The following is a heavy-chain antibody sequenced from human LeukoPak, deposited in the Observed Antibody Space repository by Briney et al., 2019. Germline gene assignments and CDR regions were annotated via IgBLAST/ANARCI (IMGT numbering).Heavy chain of an antibody. CDR2: ISGSGGST. J-gene: IGHJ4*02. Sequence: PGGSLRLSCAASGFTFSSYAMSWVRQAPGKGLEWVSAISGSGGSTYYADSVKGRLTISRDNSKNTLYLQMNSLRAEDTAVYYCAKDPSRWFGELSVGRLSDYWGQGTLVTVSS. CDR1: GFTFSSYA. CDR3: AKDPSRWFGELSVGRLSDY. V-gene: IGHV3-23*01. D-gene: IGHD3-10*01.